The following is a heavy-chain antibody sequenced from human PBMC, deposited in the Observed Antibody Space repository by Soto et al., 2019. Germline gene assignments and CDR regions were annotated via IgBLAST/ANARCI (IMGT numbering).Heavy chain of an antibody. V-gene: IGHV3-30-3*01. CDR1: GFTFSSYA. CDR2: ISYDGSNK. CDR3: ARVAFAYYDFWSGPLGGYFQH. D-gene: IGHD3-3*01. J-gene: IGHJ1*01. Sequence: GGSLRLSCAASGFTFSSYAMHWVRQAPGKGLEWVAVISYDGSNKYYADAVKGRFTISRDNSKNTLYLQMNSLRAEDTAVYYCARVAFAYYDFWSGPLGGYFQHWGQGTLVTVSS.